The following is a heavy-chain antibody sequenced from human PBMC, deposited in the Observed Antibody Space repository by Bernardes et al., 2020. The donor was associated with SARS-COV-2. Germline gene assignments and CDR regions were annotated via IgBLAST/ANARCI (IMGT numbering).Heavy chain of an antibody. Sequence: GGSLRLSCAASGFTFSNYAMIWVRQAPGKGLEWVSFITSEGTTYYADSVKGRFSISRDNSKNTLYLQMNSLRVEDTAVYYCAKGWGPRVSSPEDWGQGTLVTVSS. J-gene: IGHJ4*02. V-gene: IGHV3-23*01. CDR3: AKGWGPRVSSPED. CDR1: GFTFSNYA. CDR2: ITSEGTT. D-gene: IGHD3-16*01.